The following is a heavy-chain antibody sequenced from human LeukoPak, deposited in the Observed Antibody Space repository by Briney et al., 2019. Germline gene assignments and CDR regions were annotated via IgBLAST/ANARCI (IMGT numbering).Heavy chain of an antibody. CDR3: ARGASRLGFGSLDY. D-gene: IGHD3-10*01. CDR2: ISSSSSYI. CDR1: GFTFSSYS. Sequence: GGSLRLSCAASGFTFSSYSMNWVRRAPGKGLEWVSSISSSSSYIYYADSVKGRFTISRDNAKNSLYLQMNSLRAEDTAVYYCARGASRLGFGSLDYWGQGTLVTVSS. J-gene: IGHJ4*02. V-gene: IGHV3-21*01.